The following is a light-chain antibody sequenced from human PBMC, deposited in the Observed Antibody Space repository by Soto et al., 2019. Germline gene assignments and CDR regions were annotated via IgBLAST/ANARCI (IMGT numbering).Light chain of an antibody. V-gene: IGLV2-14*03. CDR3: NSYSTSSTPYV. J-gene: IGLJ1*01. Sequence: QSVLTQPASVSGSPGQSITISCTGTSSDIGDYHYVSWYQLLPGKAPKLLIYDVTNRPSGVSNRLSGSKSGNTASLTISGLQAEDEADYYCNSYSTSSTPYVFGTGTKVTVL. CDR1: SSDIGDYHY. CDR2: DVT.